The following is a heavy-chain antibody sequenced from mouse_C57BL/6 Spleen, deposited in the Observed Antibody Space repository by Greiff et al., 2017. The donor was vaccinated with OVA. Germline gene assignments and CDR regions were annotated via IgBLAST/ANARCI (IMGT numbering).Heavy chain of an antibody. Sequence: QVQLKQSGAELVRPGTSVKVSCKASGYAFTNYLIEWVKQRPGQGLEWIGVINPGSGGTNYNEKFKGKATLTADKSSSTAYMQLSSLTSEDSAVYCCARVGQGYFDVWGTGTTVTVSS. CDR3: ARVGQGYFDV. V-gene: IGHV1-54*01. CDR2: INPGSGGT. J-gene: IGHJ1*03. CDR1: GYAFTNYL. D-gene: IGHD3-3*01.